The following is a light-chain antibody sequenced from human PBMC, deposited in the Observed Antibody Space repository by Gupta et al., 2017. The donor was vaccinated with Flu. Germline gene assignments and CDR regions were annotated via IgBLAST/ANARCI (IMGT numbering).Light chain of an antibody. CDR3: QQYENWPLQQWT. CDR1: QSVRSC. CDR2: DAS. Sequence: EVVMTQSPATLSASPGERVTLSCRASQSVRSCLAWHQQKPGQAPRLLIYDASTRATGVPARFSGGGSGTEFTLTISSLQSEDFAVYYCQQYENWPLQQWTFGLGTKLEIK. V-gene: IGKV3-15*01. J-gene: IGKJ1*01.